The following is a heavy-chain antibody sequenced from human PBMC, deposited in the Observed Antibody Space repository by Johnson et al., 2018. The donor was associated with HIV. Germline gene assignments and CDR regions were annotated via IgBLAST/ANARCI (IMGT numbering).Heavy chain of an antibody. V-gene: IGHV3-30-3*01. J-gene: IGHJ3*02. CDR3: ARGGSSTSLDAFDM. D-gene: IGHD2-2*01. CDR1: GFTFSSYA. CDR2: ISYDGSKK. Sequence: QVQLVESGGGVVQPGRSLRLSCATSGFTFSSYAVQWVRQAPDKGLEWVAVISYDGSKKYYADSVRGRFTISRDNSKNTLYLQMNSLRAEDTAVYYCARGGSSTSLDAFDMWGQGTMVTVSS.